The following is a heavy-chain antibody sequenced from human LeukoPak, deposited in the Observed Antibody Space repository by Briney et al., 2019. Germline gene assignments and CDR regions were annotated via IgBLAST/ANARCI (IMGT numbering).Heavy chain of an antibody. J-gene: IGHJ4*02. Sequence: SETLSLTCTVSGGSISSGSYYWSWIRQPAGKGLEWIGRIYTSGSTNYNPSLKSRVTISVDTSKNQFSLKLSSVTAADTAVYYCARDNNSSGYYYGYWGQGTLVTVSS. CDR2: IYTSGST. D-gene: IGHD3-22*01. CDR1: GGSISSGSYY. CDR3: ARDNNSSGYYYGY. V-gene: IGHV4-61*02.